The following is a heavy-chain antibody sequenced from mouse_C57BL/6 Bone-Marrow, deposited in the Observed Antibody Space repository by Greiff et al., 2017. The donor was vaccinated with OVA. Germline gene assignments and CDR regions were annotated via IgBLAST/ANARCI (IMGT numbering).Heavy chain of an antibody. CDR2: IWSGGST. J-gene: IGHJ4*01. V-gene: IGHV2-4*01. Sequence: VKLQESGPGLVQPSQSLSITCTVSGFSLTSYGVHWVRQPPGKGLEWLGVIWSGGSTDYNAAFISRLSISKDNSKSQVFFKMNSLQADDTAIYYCAKNYSNYGYYAMDYWGQGTSVTVSS. CDR1: GFSLTSYG. D-gene: IGHD2-5*01. CDR3: AKNYSNYGYYAMDY.